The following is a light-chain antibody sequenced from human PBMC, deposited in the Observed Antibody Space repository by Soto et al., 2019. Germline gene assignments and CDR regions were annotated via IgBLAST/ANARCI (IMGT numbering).Light chain of an antibody. CDR3: QQYNNWPQT. CDR2: GVS. Sequence: EIVLTQSPRTLSLSPGERATLSCRSSQSVSNNYLAWYQQKPGQAPRLLIYGVSTGATGIPARFSGRGSGTEFTLTISSLQSEDFAVYYCQQYNNWPQTFGQGTKVDIK. CDR1: QSVSNN. V-gene: IGKV3-15*01. J-gene: IGKJ1*01.